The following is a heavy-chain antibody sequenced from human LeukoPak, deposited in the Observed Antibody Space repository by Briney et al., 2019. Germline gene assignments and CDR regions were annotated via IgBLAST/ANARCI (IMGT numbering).Heavy chain of an antibody. CDR2: IIPIFGTA. CDR1: GGTFSSYA. D-gene: IGHD1-26*01. V-gene: IGHV1-69*06. CDR3: ARVLPGARGYYYYYMDV. J-gene: IGHJ6*03. Sequence: ASVKVSCKASGGTFSSYAISWVRQAPGQGLEWMGGIIPIFGTANYAQKFQGRVTITADKSTSTAYMGLSSLRSEDTAVYYCARVLPGARGYYYYYMDVWGKGTTVTVSS.